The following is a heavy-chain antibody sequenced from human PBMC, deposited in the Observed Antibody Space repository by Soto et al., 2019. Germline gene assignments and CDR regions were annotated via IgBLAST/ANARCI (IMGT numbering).Heavy chain of an antibody. CDR2: ISYDGTNK. CDR3: AKDRDTVTYYYFYYGMDV. D-gene: IGHD4-4*01. J-gene: IGHJ6*02. Sequence: GGSLRLSCAASGFTFSSYGMNWVRQAPGKGLEWVASISYDGTNKYYADSVKGRFTISRDNSKNTLYLQVNSLRAEDTAMYYCAKDRDTVTYYYFYYGMDVWGQGTTVTVSS. V-gene: IGHV3-30*02. CDR1: GFTFSSYG.